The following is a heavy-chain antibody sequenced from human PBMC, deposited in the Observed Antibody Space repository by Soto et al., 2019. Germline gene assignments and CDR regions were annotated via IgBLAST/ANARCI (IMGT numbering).Heavy chain of an antibody. J-gene: IGHJ6*02. V-gene: IGHV4-34*01. CDR3: ARGPGGDYYYYYGMDV. CDR2: INHSGST. D-gene: IGHD2-21*02. CDR1: GGSFIDYD. Sequence: PSEPISLTCAVEGGSFIDYDWSWISQHPGKGLEWIGEINHSGSTNYNPSLKSRVTISVDTSKNQFSLKLSSVTAADTAVYYCARGPGGDYYYYYGMDVWGQGTTVTVSS.